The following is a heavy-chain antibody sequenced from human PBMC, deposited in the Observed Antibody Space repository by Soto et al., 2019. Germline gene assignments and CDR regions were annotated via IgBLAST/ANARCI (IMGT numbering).Heavy chain of an antibody. J-gene: IGHJ4*02. Sequence: QVQLVQSGAEVKKPGSSVKVSCKTSGDIFSGYSISWVRQAPGQGLEWMGGIIPIFGTTNYAQRFHGRVTINEDKSTSTVYMELYSLKSEDTAVYYCARDLGSGYDPGDYWGQGTLVTVSS. CDR3: ARDLGSGYDPGDY. V-gene: IGHV1-69*14. CDR2: IIPIFGTT. CDR1: GDIFSGYS. D-gene: IGHD5-12*01.